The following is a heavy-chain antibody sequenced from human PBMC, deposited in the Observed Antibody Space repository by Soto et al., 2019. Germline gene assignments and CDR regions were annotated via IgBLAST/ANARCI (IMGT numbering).Heavy chain of an antibody. Sequence: QVQLVQSGAEVKKPGSSVKVSCKASGGTFSSYAISWVRQAPGQGLEWMGGIIPILGTANYAQKFQGRVTITADESTSTAYMELSSLRSEDTAVYYCASHRPPHTAMVSSIFRQQPLYAMDVWGQGTTVTVSS. V-gene: IGHV1-69*01. CDR1: GGTFSSYA. CDR2: IIPILGTA. CDR3: ASHRPPHTAMVSSIFRQQPLYAMDV. D-gene: IGHD5-18*01. J-gene: IGHJ6*02.